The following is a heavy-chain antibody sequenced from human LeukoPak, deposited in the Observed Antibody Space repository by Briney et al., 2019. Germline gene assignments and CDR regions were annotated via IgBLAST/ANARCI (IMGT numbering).Heavy chain of an antibody. CDR1: GFTFSDYY. D-gene: IGHD2-2*01. Sequence: GGSLRLSCAASGFTFSDYYMSWIRQAPGKGLEWVSYISSSGSTIYYADSVKGRFTISRDNSKNTLYLQMNSLRAEDTAVYYCAKGWSEYQLPKGAFDIWGQGTMVTVSS. CDR3: AKGWSEYQLPKGAFDI. CDR2: ISSSGSTI. V-gene: IGHV3-11*01. J-gene: IGHJ3*02.